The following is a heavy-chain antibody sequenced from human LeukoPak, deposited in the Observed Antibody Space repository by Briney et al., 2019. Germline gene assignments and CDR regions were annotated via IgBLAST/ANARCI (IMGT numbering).Heavy chain of an antibody. J-gene: IGHJ4*02. CDR1: GSTFSSYS. D-gene: IGHD6-13*01. V-gene: IGHV3-21*06. CDR2: ISSSSSYI. CDR3: AKGGERSSTSMDY. Sequence: GGSLRLSCAASGSTFSSYSMNWVRQAPGKGLEWVSSISSSSSYIYYADSVKGRFTISRDNAKNSLYLQMKSLRVEDTAVYYCAKGGERSSTSMDYWGQGTLVTVSS.